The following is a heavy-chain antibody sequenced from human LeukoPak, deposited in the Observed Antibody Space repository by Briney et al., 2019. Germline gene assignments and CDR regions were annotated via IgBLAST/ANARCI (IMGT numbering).Heavy chain of an antibody. V-gene: IGHV3-23*01. Sequence: GGSLRLSCAASGFTFSSYAMSWVRQAPGKGLEWVSAISGSGGSTYYADSVKGRFTISRDNSKNTLYLQMNSLRAEDTAVYYCAKDLWKGHMITFGGVMTEGYWGQGTLVTVSS. J-gene: IGHJ4*02. CDR2: ISGSGGST. D-gene: IGHD3-16*01. CDR3: AKDLWKGHMITFGGVMTEGY. CDR1: GFTFSSYA.